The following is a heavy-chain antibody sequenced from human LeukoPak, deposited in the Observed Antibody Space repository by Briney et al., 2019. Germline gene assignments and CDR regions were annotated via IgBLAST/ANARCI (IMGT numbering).Heavy chain of an antibody. CDR3: ARGAARYAFDI. CDR2: IYHSGST. CDR1: GGSISSGGYY. Sequence: SGTLSLTCAVSGGSISSGGYYWSWIRQPPGKGLEWIGYIYHSGSTYYNPSLKSRVTISVDRSKNQFSLKLSSVTAADTAVYYCARGAARYAFDIWGQGTMVTVSS. J-gene: IGHJ3*02. V-gene: IGHV4-30-2*01. D-gene: IGHD6-6*01.